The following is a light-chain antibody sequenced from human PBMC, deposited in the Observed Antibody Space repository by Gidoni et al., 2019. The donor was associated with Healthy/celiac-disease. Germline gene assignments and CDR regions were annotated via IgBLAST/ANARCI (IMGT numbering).Light chain of an antibody. Sequence: QSALTQPASVSVSPGQSITISCTGTSSDVGGYNYVSWYQQHPGKAPKLMIYEVSNRPSGVSNRFSGSKSGNTASLTISGLQAEDEADYYCSSYTSSSKGYVFGTGTKVTVL. CDR1: SSDVGGYNY. CDR2: EVS. CDR3: SSYTSSSKGYV. J-gene: IGLJ1*01. V-gene: IGLV2-14*01.